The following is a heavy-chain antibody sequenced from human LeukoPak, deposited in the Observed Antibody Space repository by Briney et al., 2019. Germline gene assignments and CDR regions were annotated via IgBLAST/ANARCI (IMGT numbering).Heavy chain of an antibody. CDR2: ISYDGSNK. J-gene: IGHJ4*02. V-gene: IGHV3-30*03. CDR3: ARSGEVKRYFFDY. D-gene: IGHD3-16*01. CDR1: GFTFSSYG. Sequence: GGSLRLSCAASGFTFSSYGMHWVRQAPGKGLEWVAVISYDGSNKYYADSVKGRFTISRDNSKNTLYLQMNSLRDEDTAMYYCARSGEVKRYFFDYWGQGTPVTVSS.